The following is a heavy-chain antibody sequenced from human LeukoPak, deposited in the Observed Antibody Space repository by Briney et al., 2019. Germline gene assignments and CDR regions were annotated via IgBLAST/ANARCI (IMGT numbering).Heavy chain of an antibody. Sequence: GGSLRLSCAASGFTFSSYAMSWVRQAPGKGLEWVSTISGSGDSTYYADSVKGRFTISRDNAKNSLYLQMNSLRAEDTAVYYCAYLSISMIVVDWGQGTLVTVSS. V-gene: IGHV3-23*01. J-gene: IGHJ4*02. CDR1: GFTFSSYA. CDR2: ISGSGDST. CDR3: AYLSISMIVVD. D-gene: IGHD3-22*01.